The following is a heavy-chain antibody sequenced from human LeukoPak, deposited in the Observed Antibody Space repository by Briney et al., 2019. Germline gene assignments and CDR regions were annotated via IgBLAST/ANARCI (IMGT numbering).Heavy chain of an antibody. V-gene: IGHV3-30*02. CDR1: GFTFSRYG. D-gene: IGHD1-26*01. Sequence: GGSLRLSCAESGFTFSRYGMHWVRQAPAKGVEWLAFIMYDATNTFYRNSVKGRFTISRDNSNNTLYLQMNSLRAEDTAVYYCAKSHLPNSYSGTYYCDYWGQGTQVTVSS. J-gene: IGHJ4*02. CDR3: AKSHLPNSYSGTYYCDY. CDR2: IMYDATNT.